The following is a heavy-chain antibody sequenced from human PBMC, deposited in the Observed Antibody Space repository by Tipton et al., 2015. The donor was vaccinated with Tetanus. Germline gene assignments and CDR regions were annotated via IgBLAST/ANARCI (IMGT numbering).Heavy chain of an antibody. CDR2: TSSSSTTI. D-gene: IGHD6-13*01. CDR1: GFIFSNYG. Sequence: SLRLSCVASGFIFSNYGMNWVRQIPGKGLEWVSYTSSSSTTIYYADSVKGRFTISRDNAKNSLYLQMNSLRAEDTAVYYCAKEGLSAFDYWGQGTLVSVSS. J-gene: IGHJ4*02. CDR3: AKEGLSAFDY. V-gene: IGHV3-48*04.